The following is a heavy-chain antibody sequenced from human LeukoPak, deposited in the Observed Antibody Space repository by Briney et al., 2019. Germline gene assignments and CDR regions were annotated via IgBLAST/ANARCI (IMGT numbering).Heavy chain of an antibody. V-gene: IGHV3-7*03. Sequence: GGSLRLACAASGFLFSSNWMSWVRLAPGKGLEWVANIKEDGTETYYVDCVKGRCNNSRDNAKNSLYLQMNSLRVEDTAVYYCAKEGRSLQTYWGQGTLVTVSS. D-gene: IGHD5-24*01. CDR3: AKEGRSLQTY. CDR1: GFLFSSNW. CDR2: IKEDGTET. J-gene: IGHJ4*02.